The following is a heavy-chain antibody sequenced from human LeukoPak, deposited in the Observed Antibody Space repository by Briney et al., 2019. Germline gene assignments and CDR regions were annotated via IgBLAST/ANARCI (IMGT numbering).Heavy chain of an antibody. CDR3: ATGSLLRYFDWLCNQ. Sequence: GASVKVSCKASGYTFTSYAITWVRQAPGQGLEWMGWISSYNGNTNYAQKFQGRVTMTRDMSTSTVYMELSSLRSEDTAVYYCATGSLLRYFDWLCNQWGQGTLVTVSS. CDR1: GYTFTSYA. D-gene: IGHD3-9*01. CDR2: ISSYNGNT. V-gene: IGHV1-18*01. J-gene: IGHJ4*02.